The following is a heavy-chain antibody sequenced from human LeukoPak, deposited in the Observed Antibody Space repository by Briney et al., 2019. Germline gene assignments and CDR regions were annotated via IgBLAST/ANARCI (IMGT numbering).Heavy chain of an antibody. CDR2: ISSSSSYI. V-gene: IGHV3-21*01. J-gene: IGHJ4*02. D-gene: IGHD4-17*01. Sequence: PGGSLRLSCAASGFTFSSYSMNWVRQAPGKGLEWVSSISSSSSYIYYADSVKGRFTISRDNAKNSLYLQMNSLSAEDTAVYYCARDYGDYGGLGYWGQGTLVTASS. CDR1: GFTFSSYS. CDR3: ARDYGDYGGLGY.